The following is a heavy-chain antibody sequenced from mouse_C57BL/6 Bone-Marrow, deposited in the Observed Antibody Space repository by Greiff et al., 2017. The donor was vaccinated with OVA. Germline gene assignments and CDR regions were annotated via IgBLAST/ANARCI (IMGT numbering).Heavy chain of an antibody. CDR1: GFTFTDYY. Sequence: EVQRVESGGGLVQPGGSLSLSCAASGFTFTDYYMSWVRQPPGKALEWLGFIRNKANGYTTEYSASVKGRFTISRDNSQSILYLQMNALRAEDSATYYCARYYDYDLYYYAMDYWGQGTSVTVSS. CDR3: ARYYDYDLYYYAMDY. CDR2: IRNKANGYTT. D-gene: IGHD2-4*01. V-gene: IGHV7-3*01. J-gene: IGHJ4*01.